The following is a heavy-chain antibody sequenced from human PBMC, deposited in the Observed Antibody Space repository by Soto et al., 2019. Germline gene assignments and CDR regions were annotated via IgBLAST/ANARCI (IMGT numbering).Heavy chain of an antibody. D-gene: IGHD2-21*02. V-gene: IGHV3-21*01. J-gene: IGHJ6*02. Sequence: EVQLVESGGGLVKPGGSLRLSCEASGFSFSTYSMHWVRQAPGKGLEWVSSIGRRSDIYYAAAVKGRFTISRDNAKNSVSLQMNSLRDEDTAVYYCAREETAWPLAYGLDVWGQGTTVTVSS. CDR3: AREETAWPLAYGLDV. CDR1: GFSFSTYS. CDR2: IGRRSDI.